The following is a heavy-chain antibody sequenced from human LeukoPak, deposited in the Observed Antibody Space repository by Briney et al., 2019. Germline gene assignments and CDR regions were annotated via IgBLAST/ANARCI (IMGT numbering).Heavy chain of an antibody. D-gene: IGHD3-9*01. Sequence: PGGSLRLSCAASGFTFSDYYMSWIRQAPGKGLEWVSYISSSGSTIYYADSVKGRFTISRDNAKNSLYLQMNSLRAEDTAVYYCARAPDYDIFKWGGKAPRDYWGQGTLVTVSS. J-gene: IGHJ4*02. CDR3: ARAPDYDIFKWGGKAPRDY. CDR1: GFTFSDYY. CDR2: ISSSGSTI. V-gene: IGHV3-11*01.